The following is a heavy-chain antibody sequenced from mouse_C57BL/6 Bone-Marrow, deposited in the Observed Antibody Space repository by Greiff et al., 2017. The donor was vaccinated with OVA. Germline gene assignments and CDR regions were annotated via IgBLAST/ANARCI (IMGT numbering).Heavy chain of an antibody. CDR2: IRSKSSNYAT. D-gene: IGHD2-1*01. Sequence: EVNVVESGGGLVQPKGSLKLSCAASGFTFNTYAMHWVRQAPGKGLEWVARIRSKSSNYATYYADSVKDRFTISRDDSQSMLYLQMNNLKTEDTAMYYCVRDIHYGNYLAWFAYWGQGTLVTVSA. CDR3: VRDIHYGNYLAWFAY. V-gene: IGHV10-3*01. J-gene: IGHJ3*01. CDR1: GFTFNTYA.